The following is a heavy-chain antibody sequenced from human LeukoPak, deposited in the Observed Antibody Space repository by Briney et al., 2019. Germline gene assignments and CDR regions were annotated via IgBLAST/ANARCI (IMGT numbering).Heavy chain of an antibody. CDR3: ARDSGGFSSVYYDAFDF. V-gene: IGHV3-7*01. D-gene: IGHD3-16*01. CDR2: IRGDGSLK. J-gene: IGHJ4*02. CDR1: GFTFSNYW. Sequence: WGSLRLSCAASGFTFSNYWMIWVRQAPGKGLEWVANIRGDGSLKYYVDSVKGRFTISRDNAKNSLYLQMNSLRAEDMAIYYCARDSGGFSSVYYDAFDFWGQGTLVTVSS.